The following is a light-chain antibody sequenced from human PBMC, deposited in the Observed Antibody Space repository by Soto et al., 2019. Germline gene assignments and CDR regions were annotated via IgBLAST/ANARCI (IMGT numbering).Light chain of an antibody. CDR3: QQYNNWGLA. CDR1: QNVGTN. V-gene: IGKV3D-15*01. Sequence: IVMTQSPATLSVSPGEGVTLSCRASQNVGTNLAWYQQRPGQAPRPLIYGASTRATGVPASFSGSGSGTEFTLTIKSLQSEDFAVYFCQQYNNWGLAFGGGTKVEI. CDR2: GAS. J-gene: IGKJ4*01.